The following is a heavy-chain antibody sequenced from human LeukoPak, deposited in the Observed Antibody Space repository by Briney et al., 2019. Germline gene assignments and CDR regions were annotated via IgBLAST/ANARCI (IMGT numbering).Heavy chain of an antibody. J-gene: IGHJ4*02. CDR3: AKGNWRL. CDR2: IWYDGSNK. D-gene: IGHD3-3*01. V-gene: IGHV3-33*06. Sequence: PGRSLRLSCAASGFTISSYGMHWVRQAPGKGLEWVAVIWYDGSNKYYADSVKGRFTISRDNSKNTLYLQMNSLRAEDTAVYYCAKGNWRLWGRGTLVTVSS. CDR1: GFTISSYG.